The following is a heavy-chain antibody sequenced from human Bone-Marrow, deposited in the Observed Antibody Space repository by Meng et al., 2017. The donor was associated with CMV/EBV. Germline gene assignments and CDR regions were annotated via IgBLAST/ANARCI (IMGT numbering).Heavy chain of an antibody. D-gene: IGHD5-24*01. Sequence: ASGFTFSSYAMSWVRQAPGKGLEWVSAISGSGGSTYYADSVKGRFTISRDNSKNTLYLQMNSLRAEDTAVYYCARDVGMATQRIDYWGQGTLVTVSS. CDR1: GFTFSSYA. CDR2: ISGSGGST. CDR3: ARDVGMATQRIDY. V-gene: IGHV3-23*01. J-gene: IGHJ4*02.